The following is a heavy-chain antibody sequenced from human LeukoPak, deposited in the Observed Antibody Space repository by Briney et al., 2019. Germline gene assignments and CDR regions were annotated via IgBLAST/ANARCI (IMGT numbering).Heavy chain of an antibody. CDR3: ARGMRYQLFNYGMDV. D-gene: IGHD2-2*01. CDR2: INHRGST. Sequence: SETLSLTCAVSGGSFSGYYWSWVRQPPGKGLEWVGKINHRGSTNYNPSLKSRVTISVDTSNNKFFLNLSSVTAADTAVYYCARGMRYQLFNYGMDVWGQGTTVTVSS. CDR1: GGSFSGYY. V-gene: IGHV4-34*01. J-gene: IGHJ6*02.